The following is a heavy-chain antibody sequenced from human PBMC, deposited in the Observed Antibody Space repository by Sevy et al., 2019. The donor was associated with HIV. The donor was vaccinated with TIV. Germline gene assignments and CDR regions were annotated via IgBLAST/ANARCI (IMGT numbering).Heavy chain of an antibody. Sequence: GGSLRLSCAASGFTFSNYAMNWVRQTPGKGLEWVSSISGSGDNTYYADSVKGRFTISRDSSYNTVTLQMSSLSADDTAVYYCAKNEKFWSGYLAMDVWGQGTTVTVSS. CDR2: ISGSGDNT. J-gene: IGHJ6*02. D-gene: IGHD3-3*01. V-gene: IGHV3-23*01. CDR1: GFTFSNYA. CDR3: AKNEKFWSGYLAMDV.